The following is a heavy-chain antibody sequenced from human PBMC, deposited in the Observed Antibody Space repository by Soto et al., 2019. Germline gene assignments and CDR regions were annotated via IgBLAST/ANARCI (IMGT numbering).Heavy chain of an antibody. V-gene: IGHV3-53*01. D-gene: IGHD1-1*01. CDR3: ARVPNDYYYYGMDV. CDR1: GFTVSSNY. J-gene: IGHJ6*02. CDR2: IYSGGST. Sequence: GGSLRLSCAASGFTVSSNYMSWVRQAPGKGLEWVSVIYSGGSTYYADSVKGRFTISRDNSKNTLYIQMNSRRAEATAVYYWARVPNDYYYYGMDVWGQGTTVTVSS.